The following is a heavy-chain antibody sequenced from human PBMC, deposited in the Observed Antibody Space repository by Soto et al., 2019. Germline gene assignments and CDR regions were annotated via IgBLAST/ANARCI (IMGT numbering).Heavy chain of an antibody. V-gene: IGHV1-18*01. Sequence: QVQLVQSRGEVKKPGASVKVSCKTSGYSFTTYGISWVRQAPGQGLEWMGWLSGYNGNTNYAQNLQGRFTMTTDTSTSTAYMELRSLRSDDTAVYYGAREGPAPYYYYGMDVWGQGSTVTVSS. CDR2: LSGYNGNT. CDR3: AREGPAPYYYYGMDV. J-gene: IGHJ6*02. CDR1: GYSFTTYG.